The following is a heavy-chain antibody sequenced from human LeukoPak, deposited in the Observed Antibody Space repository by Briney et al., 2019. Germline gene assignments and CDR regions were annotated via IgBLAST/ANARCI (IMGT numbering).Heavy chain of an antibody. CDR3: ARDRSSSGWLDAFDI. Sequence: ASVKVSCKASGYTFTSYGISWVRQAPGQGLEWMGWISAYNGNTNYAQKLQGRVTKTTDTSTSTAYMELRSLRSDDTAVYYCARDRSSSGWLDAFDIWGQGTMVTVSS. D-gene: IGHD6-19*01. V-gene: IGHV1-18*01. CDR1: GYTFTSYG. J-gene: IGHJ3*02. CDR2: ISAYNGNT.